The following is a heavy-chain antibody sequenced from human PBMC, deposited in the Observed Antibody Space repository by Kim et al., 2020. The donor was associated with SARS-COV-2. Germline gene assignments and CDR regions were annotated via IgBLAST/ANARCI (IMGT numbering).Heavy chain of an antibody. CDR1: GFTVSSNY. V-gene: IGHV3-53*01. CDR3: AEDVRDGYDF. CDR2: IYSGGST. Sequence: GGSLRLSCAASGFTVSSNYMSWVRQAPGKGLEWVSVIYSGGSTYYADSVKGRFTISRDKSKNTLYLQRNSLRAADTAVYYCAEDVRDGYDFWGQGTLVTVSS. J-gene: IGHJ4*02. D-gene: IGHD5-12*01.